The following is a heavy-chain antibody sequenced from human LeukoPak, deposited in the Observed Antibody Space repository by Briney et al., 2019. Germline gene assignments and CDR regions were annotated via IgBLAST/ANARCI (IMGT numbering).Heavy chain of an antibody. CDR2: INPSGGGT. CDR3: ARDMLAVPANWFDP. V-gene: IGHV1-46*01. D-gene: IGHD2-8*01. CDR1: GYTFTSYY. J-gene: IGHJ5*02. Sequence: GASVTVSSKASGYTFTSYYIHWVRQAPGQGLEWMGVINPSGGGTSYAQKFQGRVTMTRDTSTSTVYMDLRSLRSEDTAVYFCARDMLAVPANWFDPWGQGTLVSVSS.